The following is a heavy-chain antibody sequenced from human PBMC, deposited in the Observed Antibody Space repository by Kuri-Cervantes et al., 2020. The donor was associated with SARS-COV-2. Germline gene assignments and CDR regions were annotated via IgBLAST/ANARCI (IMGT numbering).Heavy chain of an antibody. CDR2: INPNSGGT. CDR3: AQLQFGDYYDSSGYPDAFDI. D-gene: IGHD3-22*01. J-gene: IGHJ3*02. CDR1: GYTFTGYY. Sequence: KISCKASGYTFTGYYMHWVRQAPGQGLEWMGRINPNSGGTNYAQKFQGRVTMTRDTSISTAYMELSRLRSDDTAVYYCAQLQFGDYYDSSGYPDAFDIWGQGTMVTVSS. V-gene: IGHV1-2*06.